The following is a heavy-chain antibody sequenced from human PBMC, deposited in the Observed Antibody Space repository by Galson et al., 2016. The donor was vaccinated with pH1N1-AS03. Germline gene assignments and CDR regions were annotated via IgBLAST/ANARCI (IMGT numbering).Heavy chain of an antibody. CDR1: GFSLTTRGKA. CDR2: IYWDDDK. CDR3: AHRAGVSVVGGGMTYLFDD. D-gene: IGHD3-16*01. J-gene: IGHJ4*02. Sequence: PALVKPTQTLTLTCSFSGFSLTTRGKAVGWVRQPPGKALEWLALIYWDDDKRYNPFLRNRVTISKDTSQNLVVLTMTNMDTVDTGTYYCAHRAGVSVVGGGMTYLFDDWGQGALVTVSS. V-gene: IGHV2-5*02.